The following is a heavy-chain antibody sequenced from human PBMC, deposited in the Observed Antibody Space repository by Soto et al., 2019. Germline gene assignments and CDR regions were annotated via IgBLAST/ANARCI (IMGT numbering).Heavy chain of an antibody. V-gene: IGHV3-11*01. J-gene: IGHJ4*02. CDR1: GFIFSDHY. CDR2: INGRSDTI. D-gene: IGHD3-22*01. CDR3: ASVSYYDGRGYSRRLTNATFYR. Sequence: GGTLRLSCSASGFIFSDHYMSWIRQAPGKGLEWISYINGRSDTIYYSKSVQGRFTISRDNGKNSLYLQMDSLRADDTAVSYFASVSYYDGRGYSRRLTNATFYRRGRGRLCTVSS.